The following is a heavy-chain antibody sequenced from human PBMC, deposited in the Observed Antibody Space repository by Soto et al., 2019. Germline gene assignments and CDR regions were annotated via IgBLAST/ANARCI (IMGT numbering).Heavy chain of an antibody. D-gene: IGHD1-26*01. CDR1: GLPSCNRTFF. Sequence: PSETLSLTCTVSGLPSCNRTFFWGWLRQPPGMALEWIGSVHYTGVTYYNPSLEGRATISVDRSTNQFFLTLTSLTASDTAVYFCANHTWSLGETFLPPGGQGPLVPVSS. J-gene: IGHJ5*02. CDR3: ANHTWSLGETFLPP. V-gene: IGHV4-39*01. CDR2: VHYTGVT.